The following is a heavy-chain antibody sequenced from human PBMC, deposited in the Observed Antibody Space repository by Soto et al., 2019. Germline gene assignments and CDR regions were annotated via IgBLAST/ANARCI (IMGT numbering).Heavy chain of an antibody. V-gene: IGHV4-39*01. CDR3: AVVDSTGNWFDP. CDR2: IYYSGTT. J-gene: IGHJ5*02. Sequence: QLQLQESGPGLVKPSETLSLSCTVSGGSVTSSSFYWAWLRQSPGEGLVLIGRIYYSGTTYYNPSLKSRLTISIDTSKNQFSLELISVTAADTAVYYCAVVDSTGNWFDPWGQGALVTVSS. D-gene: IGHD2-8*02. CDR1: GGSVTSSSFY.